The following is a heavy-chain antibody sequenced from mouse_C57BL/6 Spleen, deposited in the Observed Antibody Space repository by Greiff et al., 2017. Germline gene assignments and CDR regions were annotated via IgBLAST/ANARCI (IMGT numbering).Heavy chain of an antibody. CDR1: GYSITSCYY. CDR3: ARDYYGSSYVFAY. J-gene: IGHJ3*01. Sequence: DVQLQESGPGLVKPSQSLSLTCSVTGYSITSCYYWNWTRQFPGNKLEWMGYISYDGSNNYNPSLKNRISITRDTSKNQFFLKLNSVTTEDTATYYCARDYYGSSYVFAYWGQGTLVTVSA. D-gene: IGHD1-1*01. CDR2: ISYDGSN. V-gene: IGHV3-6*01.